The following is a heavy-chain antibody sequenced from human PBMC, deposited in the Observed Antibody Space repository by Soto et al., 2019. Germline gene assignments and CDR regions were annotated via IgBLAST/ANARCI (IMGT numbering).Heavy chain of an antibody. V-gene: IGHV3-74*01. Sequence: GGSLRLSCAASGFTFSSYWMHWVRQAPGKGLVWVSRINSDGSSTSYADSVKGRFTISRDNAKNTLYLQMNSLRAEDTAVYYCARGYYYDSSGLLPVYYYYGMDVWGQGTTVTVSS. CDR2: INSDGSST. D-gene: IGHD3-22*01. CDR1: GFTFSSYW. CDR3: ARGYYYDSSGLLPVYYYYGMDV. J-gene: IGHJ6*02.